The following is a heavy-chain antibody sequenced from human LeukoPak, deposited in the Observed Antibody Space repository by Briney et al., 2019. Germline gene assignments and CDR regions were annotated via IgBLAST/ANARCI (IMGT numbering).Heavy chain of an antibody. V-gene: IGHV5-51*01. CDR2: IYPGDSDT. J-gene: IGHJ6*02. D-gene: IGHD5-12*01. CDR3: ARLGGYINRYYYGMDV. CDR1: GYSFTSYW. Sequence: GESLKASYKGCGYSFTSYWIGWRRQMPQTDLKWMGIIYPGDSDTRYSPSFQGQVTISADKSTSTAYLQWSSLKASDTAMYYCARLGGYINRYYYGMDVWGQGTTVTVSS.